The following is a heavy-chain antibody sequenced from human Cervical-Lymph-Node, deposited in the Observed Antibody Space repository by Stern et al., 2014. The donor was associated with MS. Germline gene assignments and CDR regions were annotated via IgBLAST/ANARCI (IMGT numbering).Heavy chain of an antibody. CDR2: IYPGDSDT. D-gene: IGHD4-23*01. CDR3: ARHYLTAVAPDH. J-gene: IGHJ4*02. CDR1: GYRFANYW. Sequence: EVQLVESGAEVKKSGESLKISCKGSGYRFANYWIGWVRQMPGKGLEWMGIIYPGDSDTRYSPSFEGQVTISADKSISTAFLHWSSLEASDTAIYYCARHYLTAVAPDHWGQGTLVTVSS. V-gene: IGHV5-51*01.